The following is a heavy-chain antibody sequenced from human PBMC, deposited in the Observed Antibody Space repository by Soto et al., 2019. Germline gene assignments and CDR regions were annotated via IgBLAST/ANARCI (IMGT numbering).Heavy chain of an antibody. Sequence: EVQLLESGGGLVQPGGSLSLSSAASGFTFSSHAMRWVRQAPGKGLEWVSAISGSGGSTYYADSVKGRFTISRDNSKNTLYLQMNSLRAEDTAVYSCAKDRLKNVYGDALDYWGQATLVTVSS. J-gene: IGHJ4*01. D-gene: IGHD4-17*01. CDR2: ISGSGGST. CDR1: GFTFSSHA. V-gene: IGHV3-23*01. CDR3: AKDRLKNVYGDALDY.